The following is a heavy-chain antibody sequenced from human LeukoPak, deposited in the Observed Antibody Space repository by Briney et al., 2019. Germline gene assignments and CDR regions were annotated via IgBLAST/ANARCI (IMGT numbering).Heavy chain of an antibody. Sequence: SETLSLTCTVSDDSISDYYRGWIRQPPGKGLEWIGYFHNSGTSTYNPSLKSRVTISADTSKNQFSLKLSSVTAADTAVYYCARIGTPRVVGATTGYWGQGTLVTVSS. CDR2: FHNSGTS. J-gene: IGHJ4*02. D-gene: IGHD1-26*01. V-gene: IGHV4-59*12. CDR1: DDSISDYY. CDR3: ARIGTPRVVGATTGY.